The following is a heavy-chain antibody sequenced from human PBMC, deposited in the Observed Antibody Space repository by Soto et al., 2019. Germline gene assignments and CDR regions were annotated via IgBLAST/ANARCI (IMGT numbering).Heavy chain of an antibody. CDR1: SGSISSTIYS. CDR2: IFYSGST. J-gene: IGHJ5*02. V-gene: IGHV4-39*07. CDR3: ARASGCSGDSCAFDP. D-gene: IGHD2-15*01. Sequence: SETLSLTCTVSSGSISSTIYSWGWIRQPPGKGLEWIGSIFYSGSTYYNPSLKSRVTISVDTSKNQFSLKLSSVTAADTAVYYCARASGCSGDSCAFDPWGQGTLVTVSS.